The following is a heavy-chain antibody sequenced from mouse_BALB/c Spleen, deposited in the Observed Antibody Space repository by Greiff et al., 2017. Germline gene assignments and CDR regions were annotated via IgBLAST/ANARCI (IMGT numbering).Heavy chain of an antibody. Sequence: VQLQQPGAELVKPGASVKMSCKASGYTFTSYWMHWVKQRPGQGLEWIGVIDPSDSYTSYNQKFKGKATLTVDTSSSTDYMQLSSLTSEDSAVYYCTRGPSMDYWGQGTSVTGSS. V-gene: IGHV1S127*01. CDR1: GYTFTSYW. J-gene: IGHJ4*01. CDR3: TRGPSMDY. CDR2: IDPSDSYT.